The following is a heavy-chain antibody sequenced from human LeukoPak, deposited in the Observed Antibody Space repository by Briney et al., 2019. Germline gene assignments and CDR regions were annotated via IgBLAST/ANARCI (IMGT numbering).Heavy chain of an antibody. CDR2: IYYSGST. Sequence: SETLSLTCTVSGGSISSYYWSWIRQPPGKGLEWIGYIYYSGSTNYNPSLKSRVTISVDTSKNQFSLKLSSVTAADTAVYYCARGGDYFDYWGQGTLVTVSS. V-gene: IGHV4-59*08. J-gene: IGHJ4*02. CDR1: GGSISSYY. CDR3: ARGGDYFDY.